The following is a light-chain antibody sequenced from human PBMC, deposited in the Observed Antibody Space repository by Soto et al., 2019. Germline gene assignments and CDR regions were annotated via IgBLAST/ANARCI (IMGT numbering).Light chain of an antibody. J-gene: IGKJ5*01. CDR1: QGISSY. CDR2: AAS. CDR3: QQYGSSRAT. V-gene: IGKV1-9*01. Sequence: IQLTQSPSSLSASVVDRVTITCRASQGISSYLAWYQQKPGKAPKLLIYAASTLQSGVPSRFSGSGSGTDFTLTISRLEPEDFAVYYCQQYGSSRATFGQGTRLEIK.